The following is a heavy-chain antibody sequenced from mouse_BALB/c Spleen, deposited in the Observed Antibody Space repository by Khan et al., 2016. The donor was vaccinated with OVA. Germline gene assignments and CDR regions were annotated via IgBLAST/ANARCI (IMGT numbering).Heavy chain of an antibody. CDR1: GYTFTSYW. V-gene: IGHV1-7*01. J-gene: IGHJ3*01. Sequence: QVQLQQSGAELAKPGASVKMSCKASGYTFTSYWMHWVKQRPGQGLEWIGYINPSTGYTEYNQRFKDKATLTADKSSSTAYMQLSSLTSEESAVXYCANHGRSSAWFTYRGQG. CDR2: INPSTGYT. CDR3: ANHGRSSAWFTY.